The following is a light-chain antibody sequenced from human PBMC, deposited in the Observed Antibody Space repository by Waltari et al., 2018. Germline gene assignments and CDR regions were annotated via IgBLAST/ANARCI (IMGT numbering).Light chain of an antibody. Sequence: QLVLTQSPSASASLGASVKLTCTLSSGHSSNIIAWLQQQPGKGPRYLMQVNSDGSHRKGDEIPDRFSGSSSGAERYLTISSLQSEDEADYDCETGGHGTWVFGGGTKLTVL. CDR3: ETGGHGTWV. CDR2: VNSDGSH. CDR1: SGHSSNI. J-gene: IGLJ3*02. V-gene: IGLV4-69*01.